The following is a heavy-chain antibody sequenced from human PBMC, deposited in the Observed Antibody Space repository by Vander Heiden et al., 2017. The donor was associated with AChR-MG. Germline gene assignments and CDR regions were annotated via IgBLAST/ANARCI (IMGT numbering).Heavy chain of an antibody. V-gene: IGHV1-3*01. CDR1: GYTFTSYA. CDR3: ARKTYYYDSSGDSDLDY. CDR2: INAGNGNT. D-gene: IGHD3-22*01. Sequence: QVQLVQSGAEVKKPGASVKVSCKASGYTFTSYAMHWVRQAPGQRLGWMGWINAGNGNTKYSQKFQGRVTITRDTSASTAYMELSSLRSEDTAVYYCARKTYYYDSSGDSDLDYWGQGTLVTVSS. J-gene: IGHJ4*02.